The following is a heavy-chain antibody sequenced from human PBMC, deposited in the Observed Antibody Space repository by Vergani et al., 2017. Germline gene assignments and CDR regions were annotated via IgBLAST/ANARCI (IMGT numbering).Heavy chain of an antibody. CDR1: GFTFSSYS. CDR2: ISSSSSYI. D-gene: IGHD3-16*01. V-gene: IGHV3-21*01. CDR3: ARDDYGGRGFDYYFDY. J-gene: IGHJ4*02. Sequence: DVQLVESGGGLVKPGGSLRLSCAASGFTFSSYSMNWVRQAPGKGLEWVSSISSSSSYIYYADSVKGRFTISRDNAKNSLYLQMNSLRAEDTAVYYCARDDYGGRGFDYYFDYWGQGTLVTVSS.